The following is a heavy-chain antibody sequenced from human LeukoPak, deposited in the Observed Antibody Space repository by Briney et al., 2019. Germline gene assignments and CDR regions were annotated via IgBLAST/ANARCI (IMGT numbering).Heavy chain of an antibody. CDR2: ISYDGSNK. V-gene: IGHV3-30-3*01. Sequence: GGSLRLSRAASGFTFSSYAMHWVRQAPGKGLEWVAVISYDGSNKYYADSVKGRFTISRDNSKNTLYLQMNSLRAEDTAVYYCARELGYCSSTSCFHFDYWGQGTLVTVSS. CDR3: ARELGYCSSTSCFHFDY. D-gene: IGHD2-2*01. CDR1: GFTFSSYA. J-gene: IGHJ4*02.